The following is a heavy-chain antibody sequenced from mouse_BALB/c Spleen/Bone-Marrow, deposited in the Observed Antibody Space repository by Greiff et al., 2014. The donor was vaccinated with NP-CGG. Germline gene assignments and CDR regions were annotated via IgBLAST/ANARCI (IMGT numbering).Heavy chain of an antibody. CDR3: ARWGNYYFDY. Sequence: EVKLEESGAELVRPGALVKLSCKASGFNIKDYYMHWVKQRPEQGLEWIGWIDPENGNTIYDPKLQGKASITADTSSNTAYLQLSSLTSEDTAVYYCARWGNYYFDYWGQGTTLTVSS. J-gene: IGHJ2*01. CDR1: GFNIKDYY. V-gene: IGHV14-1*02. CDR2: IDPENGNT.